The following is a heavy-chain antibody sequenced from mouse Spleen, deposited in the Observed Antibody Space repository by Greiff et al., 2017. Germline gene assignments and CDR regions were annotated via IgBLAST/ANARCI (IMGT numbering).Heavy chain of an antibody. Sequence: VMLVESGAELARPGASVKMSCKASGYTFTSYTMHWVKQRPGQGLEWIGYINPSSGYTKYNQKFKDKATLTADKSSSTAYMQLSSLTSEDSAVYYCARRGYRYDSFAYWGQGTLVTVSA. CDR1: GYTFTSYT. D-gene: IGHD2-14*01. V-gene: IGHV1-4*01. CDR3: ARRGYRYDSFAY. J-gene: IGHJ3*01. CDR2: INPSSGYT.